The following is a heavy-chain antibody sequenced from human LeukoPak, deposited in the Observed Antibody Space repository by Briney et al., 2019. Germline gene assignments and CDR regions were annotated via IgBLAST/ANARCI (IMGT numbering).Heavy chain of an antibody. D-gene: IGHD3-9*01. CDR1: GCTFTSYW. V-gene: IGHV5-51*01. CDR2: IYPGDSDT. J-gene: IGHJ6*02. CDR3: ARKNCDRKACYGYYGMDV. Sequence: GESLKISCKGSGCTFTSYWIGWVRQMPGKGLEWMGIIYPGDSDTRYSPSFQGQVTISADKSISTAYLQWSSLKASDTAMYYCARKNCDRKACYGYYGMDVWGQGTTVTVS.